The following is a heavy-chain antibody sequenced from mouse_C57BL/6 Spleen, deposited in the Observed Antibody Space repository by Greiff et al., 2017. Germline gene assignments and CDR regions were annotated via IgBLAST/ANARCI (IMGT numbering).Heavy chain of an antibody. Sequence: QVQLQQPGAELVRPGSSVKLSCKASGYTFTSYWMDWVKQRPGQGLEWIGNIYPSDSETHYNQKFKDKATLTVDKSSSTAYMQLSSLTSEDSAVYYCARLTDGHYWGQGTTLTVSS. D-gene: IGHD2-3*01. V-gene: IGHV1-61*01. CDR1: GYTFTSYW. CDR2: IYPSDSET. CDR3: ARLTDGHY. J-gene: IGHJ2*01.